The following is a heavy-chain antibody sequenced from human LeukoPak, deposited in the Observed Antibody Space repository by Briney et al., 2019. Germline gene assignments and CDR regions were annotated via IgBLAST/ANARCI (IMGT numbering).Heavy chain of an antibody. CDR2: IIPILGIA. J-gene: IGHJ4*02. V-gene: IGHV1-69*04. CDR3: AREASSGWYFGY. D-gene: IGHD6-19*01. CDR1: GGTFSSYT. Sequence: SVKVSCKASGGTFSSYTISWVRQAPGQGLEWMGRIIPILGIANYAQKFQGRVTITADKSTSTAHMELSSLRSEDTAVYYCAREASSGWYFGYWGQGTLVTVSS.